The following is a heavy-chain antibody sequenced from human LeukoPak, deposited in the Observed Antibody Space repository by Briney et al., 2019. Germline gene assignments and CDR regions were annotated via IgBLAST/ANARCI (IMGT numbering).Heavy chain of an antibody. Sequence: GASVKVSCKASGGTFSSYAISWVRQAPGQGLEWMGGIIPIFGIANYAQKFQGRATITADESTSTAYMELSSLRSEDTAVYYCAREPTAYCGGDCYTHGYWGQGTLVTVSS. CDR2: IIPIFGIA. D-gene: IGHD2-21*02. V-gene: IGHV1-69*13. J-gene: IGHJ4*02. CDR1: GGTFSSYA. CDR3: AREPTAYCGGDCYTHGY.